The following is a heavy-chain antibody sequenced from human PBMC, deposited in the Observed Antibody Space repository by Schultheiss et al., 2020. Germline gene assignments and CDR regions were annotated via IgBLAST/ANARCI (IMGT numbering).Heavy chain of an antibody. V-gene: IGHV4-31*03. CDR3: ARDPRGFDGMDV. CDR1: GGSISSGGYY. CDR2: IYYSGST. J-gene: IGHJ6*02. Sequence: SETLSLTCTVSGGSISSGGYYWSWIRQHPGKGLEWIGYIYYSGSTYYNPSLKSRVTISVDTSKNQFSLKLSSVTAADTAVYYCARDPRGFDGMDVWGQGTTVTVSS.